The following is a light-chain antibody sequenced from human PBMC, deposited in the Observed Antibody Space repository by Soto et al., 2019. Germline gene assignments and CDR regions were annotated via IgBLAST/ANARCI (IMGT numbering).Light chain of an antibody. Sequence: QSALTQPASVSGSPGQSITISCTGTSSDVGSYNLVSWYQQHPGKAPKLMIYEVVKRPSGVPDRISGSKSGNTASLTVSGLQIEDEADYYCSSYRDYNKFVFGEGTKLTVL. CDR1: SSDVGSYNL. J-gene: IGLJ2*01. CDR2: EVV. V-gene: IGLV2-23*02. CDR3: SSYRDYNKFV.